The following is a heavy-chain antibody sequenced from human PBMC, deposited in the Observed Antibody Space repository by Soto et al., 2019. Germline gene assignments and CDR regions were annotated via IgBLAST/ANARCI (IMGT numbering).Heavy chain of an antibody. CDR1: GFTFSSYG. CDR2: ISYDGSNK. Sequence: GGSLRLSCAASGFTFSSYGMHWVRQAPGKGLEWVGVISYDGSNKYYADSVKGRFTISRDNSKSTLYLKINSLRTEDTAVYYCAANFDYWGQGTLVTVS. CDR3: AANFDY. V-gene: IGHV3-30*03. J-gene: IGHJ4*02.